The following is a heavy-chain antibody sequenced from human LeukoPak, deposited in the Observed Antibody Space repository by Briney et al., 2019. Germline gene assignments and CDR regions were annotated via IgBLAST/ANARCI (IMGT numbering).Heavy chain of an antibody. CDR2: IKSKTDGGTT. CDR3: TTDHMATITDPFDY. CDR1: GFTFSNAW. J-gene: IGHJ4*02. Sequence: GGSLRLSCAASGFTFSNAWMSWVRQAPGKGLEWVGRIKSKTDGGTTDYAAPVKGRFTISRDDSKNTLYLQMNSLKTEDTAVYYCTTDHMATITDPFDYWGQGTLVTVSS. D-gene: IGHD5-24*01. V-gene: IGHV3-15*01.